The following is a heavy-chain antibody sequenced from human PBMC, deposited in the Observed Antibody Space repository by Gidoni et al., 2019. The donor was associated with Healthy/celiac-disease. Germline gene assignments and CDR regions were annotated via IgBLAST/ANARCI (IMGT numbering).Heavy chain of an antibody. Sequence: EVQLVESGGGLVEPGGSLRLSCAASGFSFSSYSMNWVRQAPWKGLDWVASISSSSRYIYYADSVKGLFTISRDNAKNSLYLQMNSLRAEDTAVYYCAREVFIAGRNYYYYGMDVWGQGTTVTVSS. CDR1: GFSFSSYS. CDR2: ISSSSRYI. CDR3: AREVFIAGRNYYYYGMDV. D-gene: IGHD6-13*01. J-gene: IGHJ6*02. V-gene: IGHV3-21*01.